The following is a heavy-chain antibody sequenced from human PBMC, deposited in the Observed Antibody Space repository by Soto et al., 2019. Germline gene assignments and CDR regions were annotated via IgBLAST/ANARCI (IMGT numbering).Heavy chain of an antibody. CDR2: IYYSGST. V-gene: IGHV4-59*01. CDR3: ARERVAGTGRPIDY. D-gene: IGHD6-19*01. J-gene: IGHJ4*02. Sequence: SETLFLTCTVSGGSISSYYWSWIRQPPGKGLEWIGYIYYSGSTNYNPSLKSRVTISVDTSKNQFSLKLSSVTAADTAVYYCARERVAGTGRPIDYWGQGTLVTVSS. CDR1: GGSISSYY.